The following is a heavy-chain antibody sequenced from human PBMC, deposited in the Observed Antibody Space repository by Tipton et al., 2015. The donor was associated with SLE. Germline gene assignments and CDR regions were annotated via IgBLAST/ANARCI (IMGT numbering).Heavy chain of an antibody. CDR3: ARGGHYAWFGP. Sequence: TLSLTCTVSGGSISNFYWSWIRQPPGKGLEWIGYIYYSGSTNYNPSLRSRVTMSVDTSKNHFSLKVNSVTAADTAVYYCARGGHYAWFGPWGQGFLVTVSS. CDR2: IYYSGST. V-gene: IGHV4-59*01. D-gene: IGHD3-3*01. CDR1: GGSISNFY. J-gene: IGHJ5*02.